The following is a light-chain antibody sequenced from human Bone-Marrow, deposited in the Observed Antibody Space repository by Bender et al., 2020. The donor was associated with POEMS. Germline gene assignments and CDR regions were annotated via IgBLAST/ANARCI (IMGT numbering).Light chain of an antibody. CDR2: QDT. J-gene: IGLJ2*01. V-gene: IGLV3-1*01. CDR3: QAWDTYSVI. CDR1: NLGDKY. Sequence: SYELTQPPSVSVSPGQSATITCSGDNLGDKYVAWYQQKPGQSPVLVIYQDTKRPSGIPERFSGSNSGNTATLTISGTHAMDEADYYCQAWDTYSVIFGGGTKLTVL.